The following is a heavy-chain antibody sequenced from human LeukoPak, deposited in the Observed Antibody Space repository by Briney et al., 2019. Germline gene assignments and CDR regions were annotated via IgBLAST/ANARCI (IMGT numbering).Heavy chain of an antibody. CDR2: IFSGSAGST. V-gene: IGHV3-23*01. Sequence: PGGSLRLSCAASGFTFSSYAMSWVRQAPGKGLEGVSAIFSGSAGSTYYADSVKGRFTISRDNSKNTLYLQMNTLRAEDTAVYYCARDKVGTKRGTFDIWGQGTMVTVSS. D-gene: IGHD1-14*01. J-gene: IGHJ3*02. CDR1: GFTFSSYA. CDR3: ARDKVGTKRGTFDI.